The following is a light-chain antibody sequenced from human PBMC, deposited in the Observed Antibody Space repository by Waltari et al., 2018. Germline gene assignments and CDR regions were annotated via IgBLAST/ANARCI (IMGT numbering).Light chain of an antibody. CDR1: QSVSRA. V-gene: IGKV3-20*01. J-gene: IGKJ1*01. Sequence: EVVLTQSPGTLSLSPGDGATLSCRASQSVSRALAWYQVKPGQAPRLLIYDASRRANGIPDRFSGSGSGTDFSLTISRLEPEDFAVYYCQKYESLPATFGQGTNVEIK. CDR2: DAS. CDR3: QKYESLPAT.